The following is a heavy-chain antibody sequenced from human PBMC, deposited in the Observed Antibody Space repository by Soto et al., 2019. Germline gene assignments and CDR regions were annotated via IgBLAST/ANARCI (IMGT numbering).Heavy chain of an antibody. CDR2: VNPNNGDT. J-gene: IGHJ4*02. D-gene: IGHD3-10*01. Sequence: QVQLVQSGAELKKPGASVKVSCKASGYTFSNYDMNWVRQATGQGPEWIGWVNPNNGDTGYAQKFQGRVTLTTDISTTTAYRELTSLRSEDTAIYYCAKVSRKGSAIDFEYWGQGTLITVSS. CDR1: GYTFSNYD. CDR3: AKVSRKGSAIDFEY. V-gene: IGHV1-8*01.